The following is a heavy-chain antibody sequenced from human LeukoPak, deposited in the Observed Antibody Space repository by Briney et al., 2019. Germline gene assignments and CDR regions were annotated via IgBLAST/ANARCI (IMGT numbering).Heavy chain of an antibody. Sequence: SETLSLTCTVSGGSISSYFWSWIRQPPGKGLQWIGYIYYSGSTNYNPSLKSRLTISVDTSKNQFSLKLSSVTAADTAVYYCARKSSDSGDFDYWGQGTLVTVSS. V-gene: IGHV4-59*01. J-gene: IGHJ4*02. CDR2: IYYSGST. CDR3: ARKSSDSGDFDY. D-gene: IGHD4-17*01. CDR1: GGSISSYF.